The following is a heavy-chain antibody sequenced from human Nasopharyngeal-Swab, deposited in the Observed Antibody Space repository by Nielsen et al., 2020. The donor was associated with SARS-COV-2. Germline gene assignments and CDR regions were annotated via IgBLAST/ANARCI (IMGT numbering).Heavy chain of an antibody. CDR3: ARAGWGFGGARYYYYMDV. D-gene: IGHD3-16*01. J-gene: IGHJ6*03. CDR2: IIPIFGTA. V-gene: IGHV1-69*13. CDR1: GGTFSSYA. Sequence: SVKVSCKASGGTFSSYAISWVRQAPGQGLEWMGGIIPIFGTANYAQKFQGRVTITADESTSTAYMELSSLSSEDTAVYYCARAGWGFGGARYYYYMDVWGKGTTVTVSS.